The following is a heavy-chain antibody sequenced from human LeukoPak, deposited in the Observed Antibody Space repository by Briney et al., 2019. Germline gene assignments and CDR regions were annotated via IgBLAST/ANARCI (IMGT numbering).Heavy chain of an antibody. J-gene: IGHJ4*02. CDR1: GFTFSSYS. CDR2: ISSSSSTI. D-gene: IGHD3-22*01. CDR3: ARDYYDSSGYYYGVDY. V-gene: IGHV3-48*01. Sequence: GGSLRLSCAASGFTFSSYSMHWVRQAPGKGLEWVSYISSSSSTIYYADSVKGRFTISRDNAKNSLYLQMNSLRAEDTAVYYCARDYYDSSGYYYGVDYWGQGTLVTVSS.